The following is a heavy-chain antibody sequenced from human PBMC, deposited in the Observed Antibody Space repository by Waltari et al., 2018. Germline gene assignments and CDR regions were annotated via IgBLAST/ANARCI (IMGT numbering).Heavy chain of an antibody. CDR3: ARDHLMATSNKIPYPFDY. CDR2: ISGYNDDT. CDR1: GYTFTNYG. Sequence: QVQLVQSGAEVKKPGASVKVSCTASGYTFTNYGLSWVRQAPGQGLEWMGWISGYNDDTNYAQKVQGRVTMTTDTSTSTAYMELTSLRSDDTALYYCARDHLMATSNKIPYPFDYWGRGTLVTVSS. D-gene: IGHD2-8*01. J-gene: IGHJ4*02. V-gene: IGHV1-18*01.